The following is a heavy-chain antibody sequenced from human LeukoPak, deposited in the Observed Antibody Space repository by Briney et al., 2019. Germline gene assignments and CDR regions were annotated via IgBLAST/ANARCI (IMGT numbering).Heavy chain of an antibody. J-gene: IGHJ4*02. V-gene: IGHV1-69*05. CDR1: GGTFSSYA. CDR2: IIPIFGTA. CDR3: ASSGRAGGSNFDY. D-gene: IGHD3-10*01. Sequence: SVKVSCKASGGTFSSYAISWVRQAPGQGLEWMGGIIPIFGTANYAQKFQGRVTITTDESTSTAYMELSSLRSEDTAVYYCASSGRAGGSNFDYWGQGTLVTVSS.